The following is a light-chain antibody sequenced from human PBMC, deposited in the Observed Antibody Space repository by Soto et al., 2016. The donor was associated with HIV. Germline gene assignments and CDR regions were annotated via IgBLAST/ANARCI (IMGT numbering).Light chain of an antibody. CDR3: QVWDSSGHHCV. CDR1: DIGSKS. V-gene: IGLV3-21*03. Sequence: SYVLTQPPSMSVAPGKTARVTCGGNDIGSKSVHWYQQKPGQAPVLVVYDNTDRPSGIPERFSGSNSGTTATLTISRVEAGDEADYYCQVWDSSGHHCVFGPGTEVTVL. CDR2: DNT. J-gene: IGLJ1*01.